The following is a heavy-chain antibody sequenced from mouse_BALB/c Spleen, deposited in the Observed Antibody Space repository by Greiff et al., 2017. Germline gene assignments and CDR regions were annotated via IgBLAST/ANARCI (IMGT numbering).Heavy chain of an antibody. D-gene: IGHD3-1*01. V-gene: IGHV2-9*02. Sequence: VKLVESGPGLVAPSQSLSITCTVSGFSLTSYGVHWVRQPPGKGLEWLGVIWAGGSTNYNSALMSRLSISKDNSKSQVFLKMNSLQTDDTAMYYCARDAGPFAYWGQGTLVTVSA. CDR1: GFSLTSYG. CDR2: IWAGGST. CDR3: ARDAGPFAY. J-gene: IGHJ3*01.